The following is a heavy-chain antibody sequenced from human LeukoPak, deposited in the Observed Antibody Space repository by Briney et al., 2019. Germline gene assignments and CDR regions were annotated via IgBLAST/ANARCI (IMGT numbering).Heavy chain of an antibody. Sequence: ASVKLSCKASGYTFTSYGISWVRQAPGQGLELMRWIIAYNGNTNYAQKLQGRVTMTTDTSTSTAYMELRSLRSDDTAVYYCARGLGSSSWGNYYYYYMDVWGKGTTVTVSS. D-gene: IGHD6-6*01. CDR3: ARGLGSSSWGNYYYYYMDV. V-gene: IGHV1-18*01. CDR2: IIAYNGNT. CDR1: GYTFTSYG. J-gene: IGHJ6*03.